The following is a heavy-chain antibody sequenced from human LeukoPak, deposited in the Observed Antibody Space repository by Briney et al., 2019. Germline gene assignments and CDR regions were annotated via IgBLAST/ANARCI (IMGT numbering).Heavy chain of an antibody. D-gene: IGHD3-3*01. CDR1: GFTFSSYG. Sequence: PGGSLRLSCAASGFTFSSYGMHWVRQAPGKGLEWVPFIRYDGSNKYYADSVKGRFTISRDNSKNTLYLQMNSLRAEDTAVYYCAKDREYDFWSGYFDYWGQGTLVTVSS. CDR3: AKDREYDFWSGYFDY. CDR2: IRYDGSNK. V-gene: IGHV3-30*02. J-gene: IGHJ4*02.